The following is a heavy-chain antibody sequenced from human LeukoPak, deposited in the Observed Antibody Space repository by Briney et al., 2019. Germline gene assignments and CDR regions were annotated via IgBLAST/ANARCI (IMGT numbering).Heavy chain of an antibody. D-gene: IGHD2/OR15-2a*01. CDR3: ARSLWPEDF. CDR1: GFTFNNYY. Sequence: GGSLRPSCAASGFTFNNYYMSWVRQAPGKGLEWVANINQDGSAKHYIDSVKGRFTISRDNAKKPVYLEMDSLRAEDTAVYYCARSLWPEDFWGQGTLVTVSS. J-gene: IGHJ4*02. CDR2: INQDGSAK. V-gene: IGHV3-7*01.